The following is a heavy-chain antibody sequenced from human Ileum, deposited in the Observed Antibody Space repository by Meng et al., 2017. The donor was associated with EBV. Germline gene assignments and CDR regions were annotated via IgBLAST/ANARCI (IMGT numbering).Heavy chain of an antibody. CDR3: ARGVTTVLYWFFDL. CDR2: ISADSGNT. CDR1: GYTFTNYG. V-gene: IGHV1-18*01. J-gene: IGHJ2*01. D-gene: IGHD4-11*01. Sequence: QAQRWRSGAGGKKPGASGKASCKASGYTFTNYGISWVRQAPGQGLEWMGRISADSGNTNYPQKFQGRVTMTTDTSTRTAYMEVRRLRSDDTAVYYCARGVTTVLYWFFDLWGRGTLVTVSS.